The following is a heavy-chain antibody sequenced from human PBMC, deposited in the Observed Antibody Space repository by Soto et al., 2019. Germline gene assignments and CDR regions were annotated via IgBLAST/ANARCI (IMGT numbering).Heavy chain of an antibody. D-gene: IGHD2-15*01. V-gene: IGHV1-69*13. CDR3: VTRGGYCSGGSCYSEEVGYDGMDV. CDR2: IIPIFGTA. CDR1: GGTFSSYA. Sequence: SVKVSCKASGGTFSSYAISWVRQAPGQGLEWMGGIIPIFGTANYAQKFQGRVTITADESTSTAYMELSSLRSEDTAVYYCVTRGGYCSGGSCYSEEVGYDGMDVWGQGTTVTVSS. J-gene: IGHJ6*02.